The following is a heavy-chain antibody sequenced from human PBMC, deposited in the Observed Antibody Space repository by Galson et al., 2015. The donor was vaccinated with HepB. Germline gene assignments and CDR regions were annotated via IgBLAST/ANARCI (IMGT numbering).Heavy chain of an antibody. CDR1: GFTFSSYN. CDR3: VRLTLAWGFDY. J-gene: IGHJ4*02. V-gene: IGHV3-33*01. CDR2: VWYDETYK. Sequence: SLRLSCAASGFTFSSYNMHWVRQAPGKGLEWVAIVWYDETYKYYADSVKGRFTISRDNSKNTLYLQMNSLRAEDTAVYYCVRLTLAWGFDYWGQGTLVTVSS. D-gene: IGHD3-3*02.